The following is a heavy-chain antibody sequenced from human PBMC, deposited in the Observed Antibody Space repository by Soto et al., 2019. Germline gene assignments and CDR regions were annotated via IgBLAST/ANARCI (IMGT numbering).Heavy chain of an antibody. J-gene: IGHJ4*02. Sequence: PWWSLRLSCSASVFPFSSYTMHWFRQAPGKGLEWVAVISYDGSNKYYADSVEGRFTISRDNSKNTLYLQMNSLRAEDTAVYYCARDRGGSSSWFHFDYWGQGTLVTVSS. CDR2: ISYDGSNK. CDR3: ARDRGGSSSWFHFDY. D-gene: IGHD6-13*01. V-gene: IGHV3-30-3*01. CDR1: VFPFSSYT.